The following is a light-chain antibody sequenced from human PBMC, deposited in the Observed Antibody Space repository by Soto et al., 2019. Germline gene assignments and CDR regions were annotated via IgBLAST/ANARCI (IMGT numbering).Light chain of an antibody. Sequence: DIQMTQSPATLSASVGDRATITCRASQSISSYLAWYQQKPGKAPKLLIYSASSRDTGIPARFSGSGSGTEFTLTISSLQSDDFAVYYCQQYNSYSPITFGGGTRLEIK. CDR2: SAS. CDR3: QQYNSYSPIT. V-gene: IGKV1-5*03. J-gene: IGKJ4*01. CDR1: QSISSY.